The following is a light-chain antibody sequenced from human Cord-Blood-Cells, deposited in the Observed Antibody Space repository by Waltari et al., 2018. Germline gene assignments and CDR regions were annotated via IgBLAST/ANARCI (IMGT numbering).Light chain of an antibody. Sequence: QSALTQPAPVSGSPGQSLTISCTGTSSDVGGYNYVPWYQQHPGKAPKLMIYDVSNRPSGVSNRFSGSKSGNTASLTISGLQAEDEADYYCSSYTSSSTNWVFGGGTKLTVL. CDR3: SSYTSSSTNWV. CDR1: SSDVGGYNY. J-gene: IGLJ3*02. V-gene: IGLV2-14*03. CDR2: DVS.